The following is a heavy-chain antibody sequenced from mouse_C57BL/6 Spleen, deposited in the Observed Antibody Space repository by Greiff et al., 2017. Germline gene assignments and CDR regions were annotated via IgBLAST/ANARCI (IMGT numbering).Heavy chain of an antibody. V-gene: IGHV1-64*01. D-gene: IGHD3-2*02. CDR3: AREQLRFLFAY. Sequence: VQLQQPGAELVKPGASVKLSCKASGYTFTSYWMHWVKQRPGQGLEWIGMIHPNSGGTNYNEKFKSKATLTVDKSSSTAYMQLSSLTSEYSAVYYCAREQLRFLFAYWGQGTLVTVSA. CDR1: GYTFTSYW. J-gene: IGHJ3*01. CDR2: IHPNSGGT.